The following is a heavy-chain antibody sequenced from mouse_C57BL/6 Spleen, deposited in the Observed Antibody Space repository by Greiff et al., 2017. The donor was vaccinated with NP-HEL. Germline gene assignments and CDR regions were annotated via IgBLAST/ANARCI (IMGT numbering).Heavy chain of an antibody. CDR2: INPNNGGT. Sequence: VQLQQSGPELVKPGASVKISCKASGYTFTDYYMNWVKQSHGKSLEWIGDINPNNGGTSYNQKFKGKATLTVDKSSSTAYMELRSLTSEDSAVYYCARTRPHSSGYVPFAYWGQGTLVTVSA. D-gene: IGHD3-2*02. J-gene: IGHJ3*01. CDR1: GYTFTDYY. CDR3: ARTRPHSSGYVPFAY. V-gene: IGHV1-26*01.